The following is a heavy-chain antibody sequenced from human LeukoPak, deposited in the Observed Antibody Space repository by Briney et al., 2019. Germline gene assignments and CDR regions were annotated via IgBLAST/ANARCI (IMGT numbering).Heavy chain of an antibody. D-gene: IGHD4-17*01. CDR2: INPNSGGT. J-gene: IGHJ4*02. CDR1: GYTFTGYY. CDR3: AREHDYGDYGFDY. Sequence: GASVKVSCKASGYTFTGYYMHWVRQAPGQGLEWMGWINPNSGGTNYAQKFQGRVTMTRDTSISTAYMELSRLRSDDTAVYYCAREHDYGDYGFDYWGQGTLVTVSS. V-gene: IGHV1-2*02.